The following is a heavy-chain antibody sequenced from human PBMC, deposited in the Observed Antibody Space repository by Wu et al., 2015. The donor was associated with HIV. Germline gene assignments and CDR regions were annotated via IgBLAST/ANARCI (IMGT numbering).Heavy chain of an antibody. D-gene: IGHD4-23*01. Sequence: QVHLVQSGAEVKKPGASVKVSCKASGYTFTTYGISWVRQAPGQGLEWMGWISAYSGNTKYAQKLQGRVTMTTDTSTSSAYMELRSLRSDDTAVYYCARGGVYGVNVGDYSYYYYIDVWGKGTTVTVSS. V-gene: IGHV1-18*01. CDR1: GYTFTTYG. J-gene: IGHJ6*03. CDR3: ARGGVYGVNVGDYSYYYYIDV. CDR2: ISAYSGNT.